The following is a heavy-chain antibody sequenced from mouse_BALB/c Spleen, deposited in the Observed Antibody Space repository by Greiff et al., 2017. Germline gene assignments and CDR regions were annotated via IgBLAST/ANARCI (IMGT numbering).Heavy chain of an antibody. CDR2: ILPGSGST. V-gene: IGHV1-9*01. Sequence: VQLHQSGAELMKPGASVKISCKATGYTFSSYWIEWVKQRPGHGLEWIGEILPGSGSTNYNEKFKGKATFTADTSANTAYMQLSSLTSEDSAVYYCARLDAMDYWGQGTSVTVSS. CDR3: ARLDAMDY. CDR1: GYTFSSYW. J-gene: IGHJ4*01.